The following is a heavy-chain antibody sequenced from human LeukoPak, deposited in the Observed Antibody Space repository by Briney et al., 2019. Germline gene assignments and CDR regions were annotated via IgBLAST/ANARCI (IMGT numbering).Heavy chain of an antibody. CDR2: IKPNSGGT. CDR3: AGSLGYCTSNVCYLKY. J-gene: IGHJ4*02. V-gene: IGHV1-2*02. D-gene: IGHD2-8*01. CDR1: GYTFTGHS. Sequence: ASVKVSCKASGYTFTGHSMYWVRQAPGQGLEWMGWIKPNSGGTNYAQKFQGRVTMTRDTSISTAYMELSRLRSDDTAVYYRAGSLGYCTSNVCYLKYWGQGTLVTVSS.